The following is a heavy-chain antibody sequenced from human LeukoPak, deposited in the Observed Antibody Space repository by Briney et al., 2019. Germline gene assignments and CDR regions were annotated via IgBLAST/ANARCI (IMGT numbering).Heavy chain of an antibody. Sequence: EASVKVSCKASGYTFTSYGISWVRQAPGQGLEWMGWISAYNGNTNYAQKLQGRVTMTTDTSTSTAYMELRSLRSDDTAVYYCARDLVSCSSTSCHHPYYFDYWGQGTLVTVSS. CDR1: GYTFTSYG. D-gene: IGHD2-2*01. CDR2: ISAYNGNT. V-gene: IGHV1-18*01. CDR3: ARDLVSCSSTSCHHPYYFDY. J-gene: IGHJ4*02.